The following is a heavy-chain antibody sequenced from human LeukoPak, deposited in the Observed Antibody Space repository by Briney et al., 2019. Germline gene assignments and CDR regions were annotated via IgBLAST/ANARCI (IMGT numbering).Heavy chain of an antibody. Sequence: AESLTLSCAASGFTFSSYWIHWVRQAPGKGRVWVSRSNSDGGTTNYADSVKGRFTISRDNAKNTLYLQMNSLRAEDTAVYYCARARGNPPRNFDYWGQGTLVTVSS. D-gene: IGHD1-14*01. CDR2: SNSDGGTT. J-gene: IGHJ4*02. CDR1: GFTFSSYW. V-gene: IGHV3-74*01. CDR3: ARARGNPPRNFDY.